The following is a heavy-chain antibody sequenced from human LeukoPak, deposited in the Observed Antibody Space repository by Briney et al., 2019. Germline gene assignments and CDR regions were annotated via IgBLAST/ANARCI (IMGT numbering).Heavy chain of an antibody. V-gene: IGHV3-30-3*01. CDR1: GFTFSSYA. D-gene: IGHD2-15*01. CDR3: ARGGERRGIVVVVAATEDFDY. CDR2: ISYDGRKK. Sequence: GGSLRLSCAASGFTFSSYAMHWLRQAPGKGLEWVAVISYDGRKKCYADSVKGRFTISRDNSKNTLYLQMNSLRAEDTAVYYCARGGERRGIVVVVAATEDFDYWGQGTLVTVSS. J-gene: IGHJ4*02.